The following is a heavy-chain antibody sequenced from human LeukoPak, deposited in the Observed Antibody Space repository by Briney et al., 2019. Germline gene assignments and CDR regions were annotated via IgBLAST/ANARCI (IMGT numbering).Heavy chain of an antibody. CDR1: GGTFGSYA. CDR2: ILPSFGAT. J-gene: IGHJ6*02. V-gene: IGHV1-69*06. Sequence: ASVKVSCKASGGTFGSYAISWVRQAPGQGLEWMGGILPSFGATKYSQKFQDRVTITADISTTTVYMDLTSLSSEDTALYYCARPLNTMVRGITTATDFFSYAMDVWGQGTAVTVSS. D-gene: IGHD3-10*01. CDR3: ARPLNTMVRGITTATDFFSYAMDV.